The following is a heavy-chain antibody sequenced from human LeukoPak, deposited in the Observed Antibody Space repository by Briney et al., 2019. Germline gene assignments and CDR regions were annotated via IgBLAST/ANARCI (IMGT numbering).Heavy chain of an antibody. J-gene: IGHJ4*02. D-gene: IGHD3-10*01. CDR1: GGSISSSSYY. CDR3: ARHTPRDGSGSYPPDY. Sequence: SETLSLTCTVSGGSISSSSYYWSWIRQPPGKGLEWIGYIYYSGSTNYNPSLKSRVTISVDTSKNQFSLKLSSVTAADTAVYYCARHTPRDGSGSYPPDYWGQGTLVTVSS. V-gene: IGHV4-61*05. CDR2: IYYSGST.